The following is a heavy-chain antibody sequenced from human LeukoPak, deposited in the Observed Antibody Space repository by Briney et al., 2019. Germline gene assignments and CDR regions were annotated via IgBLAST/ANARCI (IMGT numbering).Heavy chain of an antibody. D-gene: IGHD3-22*01. CDR1: GFTFGDYY. V-gene: IGHV3-11*05. CDR3: ARDLRYYDSGGPFDF. J-gene: IGHJ4*02. Sequence: GGSLRLSCAASGFTFGDYYMVWIRQAPGKGLEWLSDIGSSSAYTNYAGSVKGRFTISRDNARNSLFLQMTGLRADDTAVYYCARDLRYYDSGGPFDFWGQGTRVTVSS. CDR2: IGSSSAYT.